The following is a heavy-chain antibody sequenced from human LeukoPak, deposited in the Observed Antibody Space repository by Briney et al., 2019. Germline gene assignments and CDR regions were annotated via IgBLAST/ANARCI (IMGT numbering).Heavy chain of an antibody. Sequence: SETLSLTCAVSGVSISSGGYSWSWIRQPPGKGLEWIGYIYHSGSTYYNPSLKSRVTISVDRSKNQFSLKLSSVTAADTAVYYCARVRGYCSSTICYRYYFDYWGQGTLVTVSS. CDR2: IYHSGST. CDR1: GVSISSGGYS. V-gene: IGHV4-30-2*01. J-gene: IGHJ4*02. CDR3: ARVRGYCSSTICYRYYFDY. D-gene: IGHD2-2*01.